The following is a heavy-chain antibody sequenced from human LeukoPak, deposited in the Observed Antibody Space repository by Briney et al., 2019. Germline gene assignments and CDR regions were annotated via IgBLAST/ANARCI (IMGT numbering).Heavy chain of an antibody. CDR2: IKQEGSEK. V-gene: IGHV3-7*03. CDR3: AALHEELDY. J-gene: IGHJ4*02. CDR1: GFTFSRYW. Sequence: GGSLRLSCAASGFTFSRYWMSWVRQAPEKGLEWVANIKQEGSEKNYVDSVKGRFTISRDNAKNSLYLEMNSLRVEDTAVYYCAALHEELDYWGQGTLVTVSS. D-gene: IGHD1-26*01.